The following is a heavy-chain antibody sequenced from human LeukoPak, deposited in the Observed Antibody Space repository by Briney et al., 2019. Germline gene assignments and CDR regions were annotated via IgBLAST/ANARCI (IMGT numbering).Heavy chain of an antibody. CDR1: GYTFTGYF. CDR3: ARHVSSSGEDS. CDR2: INPNSGGT. V-gene: IGHV1-2*02. D-gene: IGHD2-21*01. J-gene: IGHJ4*02. Sequence: ASVKVSCKTSGYTFTGYFMHWVRQAPGQGLEWMGWINPNSGGTNYAQKFQGRVTMTRDTSISAAYMELSRLRSDDTAVYYCARHVSSSGEDSWGQGTLVTVSS.